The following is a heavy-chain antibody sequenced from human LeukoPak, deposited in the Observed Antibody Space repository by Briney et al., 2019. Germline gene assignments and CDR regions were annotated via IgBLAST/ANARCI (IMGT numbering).Heavy chain of an antibody. D-gene: IGHD6-13*01. CDR2: INPNSGGT. CDR3: APGIAAAGTIGHGGFDAFDI. J-gene: IGHJ4*02. V-gene: IGHV1-2*02. Sequence: ASVKVSCKASGYTFTGYYMHWVRQAPGQGLEWMGWINPNSGGTNYAQKFQGRVTMTRDTSISTAYMELSRLRSDDTAVYYCAPGIAAAGTIGHGGFDAFDIWGQGTLVTVSS. CDR1: GYTFTGYY.